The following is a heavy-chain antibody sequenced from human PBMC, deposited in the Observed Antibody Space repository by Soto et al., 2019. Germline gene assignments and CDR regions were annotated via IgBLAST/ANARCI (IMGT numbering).Heavy chain of an antibody. CDR2: IIPIIGTP. D-gene: IGHD3-10*01. J-gene: IGHJ4*02. CDR3: ARDLEFRDGNISHLDY. CDR1: GGTFRNHV. Sequence: SVKVSCKASGGTFRNHVFNWVRQAPGQGLEWMGGIIPIIGTPNYAQKFQGRVTFTADASTNTVYLDVSSLRSQDTAVYYCARDLEFRDGNISHLDYWGQGTLVTVSS. V-gene: IGHV1-69*13.